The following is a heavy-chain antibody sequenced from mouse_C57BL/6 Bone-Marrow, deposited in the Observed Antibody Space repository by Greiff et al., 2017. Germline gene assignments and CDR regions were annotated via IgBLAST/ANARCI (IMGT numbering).Heavy chain of an antibody. Sequence: EVQLVESGGGLVKPGGSLKLSCAASGFTFSSYTMSWVRQTPEKRLEWVATISGGGGNTYYPDSVKGRFTISRDNAKNTLYLQMSSLRSEDTALYYCASQAWFADWGQGTLVTVSA. J-gene: IGHJ3*01. CDR2: ISGGGGNT. CDR1: GFTFSSYT. V-gene: IGHV5-9*01. CDR3: ASQAWFAD.